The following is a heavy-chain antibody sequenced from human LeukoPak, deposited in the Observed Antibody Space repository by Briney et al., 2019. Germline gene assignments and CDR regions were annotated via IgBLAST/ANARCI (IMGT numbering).Heavy chain of an antibody. CDR3: ARGLSAAPPLLWFGEPHPYYYYGMDV. CDR1: GGSISSYY. CDR2: IYYSGST. J-gene: IGHJ6*02. Sequence: SETLSLTCTVSGGSISSYYWSWIRQPPGKGLEWIGYIYYSGSTNYNPSLKSRVTISVDTSKNQFSLKLSSVTAADTAVYYCARGLSAAPPLLWFGEPHPYYYYGMDVWGQGTTVTVSS. D-gene: IGHD3-10*01. V-gene: IGHV4-59*01.